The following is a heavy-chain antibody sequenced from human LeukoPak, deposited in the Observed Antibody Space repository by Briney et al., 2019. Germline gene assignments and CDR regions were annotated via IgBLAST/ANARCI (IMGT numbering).Heavy chain of an antibody. CDR2: IYYTGTT. CDR1: GGSISSYY. D-gene: IGHD2-21*01. CDR3: ARGGGAYCGGDCYPWAFDI. J-gene: IGHJ3*02. V-gene: IGHV4-59*01. Sequence: PSETLSHTCTVSGGSISSYYWSWIRQPPGKGLEWIEYIYYTGTTNYNPSLKSRVTISVDTSKNQFSLKLSSVTAADTAVYYCARGGGAYCGGDCYPWAFDIWGQGTMVTVSS.